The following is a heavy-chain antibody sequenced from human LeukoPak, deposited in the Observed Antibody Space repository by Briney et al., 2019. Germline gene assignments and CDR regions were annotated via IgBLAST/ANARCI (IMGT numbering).Heavy chain of an antibody. CDR2: ISSSGSTI. CDR1: GFTFSSYE. D-gene: IGHD4-23*01. V-gene: IGHV3-48*03. J-gene: IGHJ4*02. CDR3: ARKERTTVVTPGTPASYYFDY. Sequence: PGGSLRLSCAASGFTFSSYEMNWVRQAPGKGLEWVSYISSSGSTIYYADSVKGRFTISRDNAKNSLYLQMNSLRAEDTAVYYCARKERTTVVTPGTPASYYFDYWGQGTLVTVSS.